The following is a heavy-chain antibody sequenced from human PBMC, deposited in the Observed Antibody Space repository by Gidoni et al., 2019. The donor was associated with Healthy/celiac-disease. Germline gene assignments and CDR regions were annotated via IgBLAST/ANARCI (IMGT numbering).Heavy chain of an antibody. D-gene: IGHD6-13*01. CDR1: GGSISSSSDY. Sequence: QLQLQESGPGLVKPSETLSLTCTVSGGSISSSSDYWGWIRQPPGKGLEWIGSSYYSGSTYYNPSLKSRVTISVDTSKNQFSLKLSSVTAADTAVYYCARRMIAAAGHDAFDIWGQGTMVTVSS. CDR3: ARRMIAAAGHDAFDI. V-gene: IGHV4-39*01. CDR2: SYYSGST. J-gene: IGHJ3*02.